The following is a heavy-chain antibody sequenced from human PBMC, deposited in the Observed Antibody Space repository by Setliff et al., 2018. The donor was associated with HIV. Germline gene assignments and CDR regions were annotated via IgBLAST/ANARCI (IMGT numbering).Heavy chain of an antibody. V-gene: IGHV3-21*01. Sequence: GESLKISCAASGFTFSTYSMNWVRQAPGKGLEWVACISSSGTYTDYADSVKGRFTISRDNAKNSLYLQMNSLRAEDTAVYYCVRDHRDVPNYHIFTDYRDYWGQGTLVTVSS. CDR2: ISSSGTYT. CDR3: VRDHRDVPNYHIFTDYRDY. J-gene: IGHJ4*02. D-gene: IGHD3-9*01. CDR1: GFTFSTYS.